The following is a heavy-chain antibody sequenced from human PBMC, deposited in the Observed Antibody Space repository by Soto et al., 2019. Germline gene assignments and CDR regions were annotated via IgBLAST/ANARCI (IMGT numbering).Heavy chain of an antibody. J-gene: IGHJ4*02. Sequence: QLQLQESGPGLVKPSETLSLTCTVSGGSISSSSYYWGWIRQPPGKGLEWIGSIYYSGSTYYNPSLKSRVTISVDTSKNQFSLKLSSVTAADTAVYYCARQSISGSPLGYYFDYWGPGTLVTVSS. D-gene: IGHD3-10*01. CDR1: GGSISSSSYY. CDR3: ARQSISGSPLGYYFDY. CDR2: IYYSGST. V-gene: IGHV4-39*01.